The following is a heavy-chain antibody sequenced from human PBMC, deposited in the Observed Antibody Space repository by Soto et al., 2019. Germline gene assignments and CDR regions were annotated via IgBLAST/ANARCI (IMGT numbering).Heavy chain of an antibody. V-gene: IGHV1-18*01. J-gene: IGHJ5*02. CDR2: ISAYNGNT. CDR3: ARGLCYDFWRDKGGGWFEP. D-gene: IGHD3-3*01. Sequence: QVQLVQSGAEVKKPGASVKVSCKASGYTFTSYGISWVRQAPGQGLEWMGWISAYNGNTNYAQKVQGRVTITTDTSTSTAYMELRSRRSDDAAVYYCARGLCYDFWRDKGGGWFEPWGQGTLVTVSS. CDR1: GYTFTSYG.